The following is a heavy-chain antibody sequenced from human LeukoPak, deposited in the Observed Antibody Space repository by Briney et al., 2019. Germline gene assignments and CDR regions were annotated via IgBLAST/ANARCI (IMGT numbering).Heavy chain of an antibody. CDR3: AKRHGSGSNYRDFDY. V-gene: IGHV3-23*01. J-gene: IGHJ4*02. CDR1: GFTFSSYA. CDR2: IGGSGGST. D-gene: IGHD3-10*01. Sequence: GGFLRLSCAASGFTFSSYAMSWVRQAPGRGLDWVSAIGGSGGSTYYADSVKGRFTISRDNSKNTLYLQMSSLRAEDTAVYYCAKRHGSGSNYRDFDYWGQGTLVTVSS.